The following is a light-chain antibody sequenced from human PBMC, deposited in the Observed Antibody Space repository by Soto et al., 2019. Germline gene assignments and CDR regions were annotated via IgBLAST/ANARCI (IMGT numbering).Light chain of an antibody. CDR1: QTFGRTY. Sequence: ESVLTQSQGTLSVSPGERVTLSCRASQTFGRTYLAWYQQKPGQSPRLLIYDASSRATGIPDRFSGSGSGTDFTLTISRLEPEDYAVYHCQQFGTSPLYTFGQGTKVDI. J-gene: IGKJ2*01. CDR2: DAS. V-gene: IGKV3-20*01. CDR3: QQFGTSPLYT.